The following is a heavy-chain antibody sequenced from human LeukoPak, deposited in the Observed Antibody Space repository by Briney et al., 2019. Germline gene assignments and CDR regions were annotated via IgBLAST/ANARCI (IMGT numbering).Heavy chain of an antibody. CDR1: GGSISSGGYY. J-gene: IGHJ6*03. V-gene: IGHV4-30-2*01. Sequence: SETLSLTCTVSGGSISSGGYYWSWIRQPPGKGLEWIGYIYHSGSTYYNPSLKSRVTISVDRSKNQFSLKLSSVTAADTAVYYCARSNYYGSGSFAGQYYMDVWGKGTTVTVSS. D-gene: IGHD3-10*01. CDR2: IYHSGST. CDR3: ARSNYYGSGSFAGQYYMDV.